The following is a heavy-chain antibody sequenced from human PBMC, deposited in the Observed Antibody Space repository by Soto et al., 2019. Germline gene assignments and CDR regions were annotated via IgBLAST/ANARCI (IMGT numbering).Heavy chain of an antibody. CDR3: ARSPDSSGYYPRWYYYGMDV. Sequence: SETLSLTCAVYGGSFSGYYWSWIRQPPGKGLEWIGEINHSGSTNYNPSLKSRVTISVDKSKNQFSLKLSSVTAADTAVYYCARSPDSSGYYPRWYYYGMDVWGQGTTVTVSS. CDR1: GGSFSGYY. J-gene: IGHJ6*02. V-gene: IGHV4-34*01. D-gene: IGHD3-22*01. CDR2: INHSGST.